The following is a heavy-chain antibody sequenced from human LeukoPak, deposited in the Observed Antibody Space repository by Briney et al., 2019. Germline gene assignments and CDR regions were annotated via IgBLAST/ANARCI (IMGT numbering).Heavy chain of an antibody. CDR2: ISSSGSTI. CDR1: GFTFSSYE. Sequence: GGSLRLPCAASGFTFSSYEMNWVRQAPGKGLEWVSYISSSGSTIYYADSVEGRFTISRDNAKNSLYLQMNSLRAEDTAVYYCARDIASLWSGYSHYYYYGMDVWGQGTTVTVSS. CDR3: ARDIASLWSGYSHYYYYGMDV. J-gene: IGHJ6*02. V-gene: IGHV3-48*03. D-gene: IGHD3-3*01.